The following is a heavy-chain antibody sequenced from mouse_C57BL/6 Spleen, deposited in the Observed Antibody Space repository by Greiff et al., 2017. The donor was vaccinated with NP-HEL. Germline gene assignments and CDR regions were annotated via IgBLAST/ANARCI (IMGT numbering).Heavy chain of an antibody. CDR2: ISSGSSTI. J-gene: IGHJ4*01. Sequence: EVKLVESGGGLVKPGGSLKLSCAASGFTFSDYGMHWVRQAPEKGLEWVAYISSGSSTIYYADTVKGRFTISRDNAKNTLFLQMTSLRSEDTAMYYCARNDYDGSAMDYWGQGTSVTVSS. CDR1: GFTFSDYG. D-gene: IGHD2-4*01. CDR3: ARNDYDGSAMDY. V-gene: IGHV5-17*01.